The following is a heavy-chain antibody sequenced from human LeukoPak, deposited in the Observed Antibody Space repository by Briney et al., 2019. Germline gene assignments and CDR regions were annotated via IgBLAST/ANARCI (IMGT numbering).Heavy chain of an antibody. Sequence: SETLSLTCTVSGDSISHSYWSWIRQPPGKGLEGIGYIYYSGFTTYNPSLNGRVTISVDRSKNQFSLKLNSVTAADTDVYHCVRDRTWGGLSDYWGQGTLVTVSS. V-gene: IGHV4-59*12. CDR2: IYYSGFT. J-gene: IGHJ4*02. CDR1: GDSISHSY. CDR3: VRDRTWGGLSDY. D-gene: IGHD3-16*01.